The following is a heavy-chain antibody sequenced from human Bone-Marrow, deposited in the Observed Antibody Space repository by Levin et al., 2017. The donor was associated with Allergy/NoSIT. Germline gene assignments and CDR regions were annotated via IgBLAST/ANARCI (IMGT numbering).Heavy chain of an antibody. CDR1: GGSISSSSYY. J-gene: IGHJ4*02. D-gene: IGHD1-7*01. V-gene: IGHV4-39*07. Sequence: SETLSLTCTVSGGSISSSSYYWGWIRQPPGKGLEWIGSIYYSGSTYYNPSLKSRVTISVDTSKNQFSLKLSSVTAADTAVYYCARVTGTGRTYYFDYWGQGTLVTVSS. CDR3: ARVTGTGRTYYFDY. CDR2: IYYSGST.